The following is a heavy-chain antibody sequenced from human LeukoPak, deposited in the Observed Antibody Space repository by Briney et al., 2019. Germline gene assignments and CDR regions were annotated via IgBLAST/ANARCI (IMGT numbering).Heavy chain of an antibody. CDR3: ARDWAGGSTMIRGIEFDY. CDR1: GDSISNTHY. CDR2: LHHSVNT. Sequence: ETLSLTCTVSGDSISNTHYWGWIRQPPGKGLEWIATLHHSVNTYYNPSLKSRVTISVDTSKNQFSLKLSSVTAADTAVYYCARDWAGGSTMIRGIEFDYWGQGNLVIVSS. J-gene: IGHJ4*02. V-gene: IGHV4-38-2*02. D-gene: IGHD3-10*01.